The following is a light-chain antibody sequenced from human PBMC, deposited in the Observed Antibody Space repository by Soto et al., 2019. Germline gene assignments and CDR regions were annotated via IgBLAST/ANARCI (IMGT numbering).Light chain of an antibody. CDR3: QQRQYWPPIT. Sequence: PATLSLSPGERATLSCRASQSVSSYLAWYQQKPGQAPRLLIYDTSNRATGVPARFSGSGSGTDFTLTISSLEPEDCAIYYCQQRQYWPPITFGQGTRLEIK. J-gene: IGKJ5*01. V-gene: IGKV3-11*01. CDR1: QSVSSY. CDR2: DTS.